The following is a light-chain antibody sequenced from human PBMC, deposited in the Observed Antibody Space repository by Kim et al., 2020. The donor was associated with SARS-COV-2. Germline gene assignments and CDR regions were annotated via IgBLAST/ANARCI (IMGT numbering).Light chain of an antibody. CDR2: GKS. CDR1: SRRRFY. V-gene: IGLV3-19*01. J-gene: IGLJ3*02. CDR3: NSRDSTDNHWV. Sequence: ALGQTVRITCQGDSRRRFYASWYQQKPGQAPVLVIYGKSNRPSGIPDRFSGSSSGNTASLTITGAQAEDEADYYCNSRDSTDNHWVFGGGTKLTVL.